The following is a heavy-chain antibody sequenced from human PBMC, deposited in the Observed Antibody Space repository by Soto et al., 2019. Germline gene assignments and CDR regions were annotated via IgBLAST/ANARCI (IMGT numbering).Heavy chain of an antibody. J-gene: IGHJ4*02. CDR2: IYWDDVK. CDR1: GFSLSTGGVG. D-gene: IGHD4-17*01. CDR3: ARKGSGDYALDY. V-gene: IGHV2-5*02. Sequence: QITLKESGPTLVKPTQTLTLTCTLSGFSLSTGGVGVGWIHQSPGKALEWLAVIYWDDVKHYSPSLERRLTITKDTSESEVVLTMTNMDPVDTATYYCARKGSGDYALDYWGQGILVTVSS.